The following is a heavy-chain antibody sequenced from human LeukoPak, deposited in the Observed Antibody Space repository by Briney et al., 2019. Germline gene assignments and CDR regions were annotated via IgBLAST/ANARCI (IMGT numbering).Heavy chain of an antibody. CDR3: ARVPCSGGSCYRARYFDY. D-gene: IGHD2-15*01. J-gene: IGHJ4*02. CDR2: IYYSGST. Sequence: PSETLSLTCTVSGGSISSSSYYWGWIRQPPGKGLEWIGSIYYSGSTYYNPSLKSRVTISVDTSKNQFSLKLSSVTAADTAVYYCARVPCSGGSCYRARYFDYWGQGTLVTVFS. CDR1: GGSISSSSYY. V-gene: IGHV4-39*07.